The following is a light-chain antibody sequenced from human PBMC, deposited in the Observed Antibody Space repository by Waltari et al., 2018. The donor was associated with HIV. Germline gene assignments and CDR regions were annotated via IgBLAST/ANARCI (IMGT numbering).Light chain of an antibody. CDR1: NSNIANNP. CDR3: GAWDDSLHGPL. CDR2: SNN. Sequence: QSVLTQPPSASGTPGQRVTISCSGSNSNIANNPVEWYQQLPGTAPKLLIYSNNQRPSGVPDRFSGSKSGTSGSLAISGLQSEDEADYYCGAWDDSLHGPLFGGGTKLTVL. J-gene: IGLJ2*01. V-gene: IGLV1-44*01.